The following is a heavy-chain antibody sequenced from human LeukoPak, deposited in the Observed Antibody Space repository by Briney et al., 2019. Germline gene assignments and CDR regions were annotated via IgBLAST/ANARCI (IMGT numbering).Heavy chain of an antibody. D-gene: IGHD2-2*01. CDR2: ISAYNGNT. CDR3: ARGCSSTSCYWNYYYYGMDV. Sequence: ASVKVSCKASGYTFTGYGISWVRQAPGQGLEWMGWISAYNGNTNYAQMLQGRVTMTTDTSTSTAYMELRSLRSDDTAVYYCARGCSSTSCYWNYYYYGMDVWGKGTTVTVSS. V-gene: IGHV1-18*04. CDR1: GYTFTGYG. J-gene: IGHJ6*04.